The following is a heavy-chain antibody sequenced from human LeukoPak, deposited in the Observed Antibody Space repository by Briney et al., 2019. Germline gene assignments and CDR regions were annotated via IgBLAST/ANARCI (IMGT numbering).Heavy chain of an antibody. CDR1: GYSFTSYW. J-gene: IGHJ4*02. V-gene: IGHV5-51*01. Sequence: GESLKISCKGSGYSFTSYWIGWVRQMPGKGLEWMGIIYPGDSDTRYSPSFQGQVTISADKSITTAYLQWSSLKASDTAMYYCARLTSGDEWLLWSGFDYWGQGTLVTVSS. D-gene: IGHD3-3*01. CDR2: IYPGDSDT. CDR3: ARLTSGDEWLLWSGFDY.